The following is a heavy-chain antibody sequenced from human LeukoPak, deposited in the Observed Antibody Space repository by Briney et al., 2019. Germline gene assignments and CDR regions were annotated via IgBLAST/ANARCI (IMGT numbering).Heavy chain of an antibody. J-gene: IGHJ4*02. CDR2: IRSKAYGGTT. V-gene: IGHV3-49*03. CDR1: GFTFGDYA. D-gene: IGHD3-22*01. CDR3: TPGDSSGYYYPNYD. Sequence: GGSLRLSCTASGFTFGDYAMSWFRQAPGKGLEWVGFIRSKAYGGTTEYAASVKGRFTISRDDSKSIAYLQMNSLKTEDTAVYYCTPGDSSGYYYPNYDWGQGTLVTVSS.